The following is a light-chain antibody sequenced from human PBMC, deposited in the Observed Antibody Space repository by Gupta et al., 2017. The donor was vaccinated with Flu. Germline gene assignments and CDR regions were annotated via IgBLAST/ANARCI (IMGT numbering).Light chain of an antibody. J-gene: IGLJ3*02. V-gene: IGLV3-21*02. CDR2: EDS. Sequence: SSVLTLPPSVSVAPGQTARITCGGNNIGSKSVHWYQQKTGQAPVLGVYEDSDRPSGIPERVSGYNSGNTAKLTISRVEAGDEADYYCKVWDSSRDQWVFGGGTKLTVL. CDR3: KVWDSSRDQWV. CDR1: NIGSKS.